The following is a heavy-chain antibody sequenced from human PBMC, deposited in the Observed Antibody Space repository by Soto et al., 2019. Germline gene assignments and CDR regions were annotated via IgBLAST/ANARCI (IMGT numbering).Heavy chain of an antibody. Sequence: SQTLSLTCAISGDSVSSNSAAWIWIRQSPSRGLEWLGRTYYKSKWNTDYALSVKSRITISPDISQNLFSLDLDSVTPEDTAVYYCAGVTWFRGLDVWGQGTPVTVSS. D-gene: IGHD3-10*01. V-gene: IGHV6-1*01. CDR2: TYYKSKWNT. CDR1: GDSVSSNSAA. CDR3: AGVTWFRGLDV. J-gene: IGHJ6*02.